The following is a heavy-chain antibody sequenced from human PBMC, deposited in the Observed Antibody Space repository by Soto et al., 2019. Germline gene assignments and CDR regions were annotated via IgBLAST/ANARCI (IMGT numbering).Heavy chain of an antibody. J-gene: IGHJ3*01. Sequence: QVQLQESGPGLVRPSETLSLTCTVAGDSVSSGSHHWNWIRQAPGKGLEWIGSIYFTGRTNHNPSLKSRVTISVDTSKNHLSLNLTSVTAADTAVYYCARDLVAIGGRVHAFDLWGQGTMVTVSS. CDR2: IYFTGRT. CDR3: ARDLVAIGGRVHAFDL. D-gene: IGHD2-21*01. CDR1: GDSVSSGSHH. V-gene: IGHV4-61*03.